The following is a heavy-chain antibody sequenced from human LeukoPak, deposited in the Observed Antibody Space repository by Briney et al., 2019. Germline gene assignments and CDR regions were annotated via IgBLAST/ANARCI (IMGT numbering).Heavy chain of an antibody. D-gene: IGHD2-8*02. J-gene: IGHJ4*02. V-gene: IGHV3-30*18. CDR1: GFTFSSYG. CDR3: AKGRLSVVYGVDY. CDR2: ISYDGSNK. Sequence: GRSLRLSCAASGFTFSSYGMHWVRQAPGKGLEWVAVISYDGSNKYYADSVMGRFTISRDNSKNTLYLQMNSLRAEDTAVYYCAKGRLSVVYGVDYWGQGTLVTVSS.